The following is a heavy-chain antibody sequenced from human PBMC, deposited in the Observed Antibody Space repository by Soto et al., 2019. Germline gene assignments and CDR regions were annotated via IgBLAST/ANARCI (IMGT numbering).Heavy chain of an antibody. CDR1: GGTFSSYA. CDR3: ARDTYSSSSRTPTYYYYGMDV. V-gene: IGHV1-69*13. Sequence: EASVKVSCKASGGTFSSYAISWVRQAPGQGLEWMGGIIPIFGTANYAQKFQGRVTITADESTSTAYMELSSLRSEDTAVYYCARDTYSSSSRTPTYYYYGMDVWGQGTTVTVSS. J-gene: IGHJ6*02. CDR2: IIPIFGTA. D-gene: IGHD6-6*01.